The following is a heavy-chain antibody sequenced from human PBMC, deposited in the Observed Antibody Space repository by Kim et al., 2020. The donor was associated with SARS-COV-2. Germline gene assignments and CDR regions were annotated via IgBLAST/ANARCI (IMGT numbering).Heavy chain of an antibody. CDR3: ARGPLYSPPFDY. CDR1: GGSFSGYY. V-gene: IGHV4-34*01. J-gene: IGHJ4*02. CDR2: INHSGST. Sequence: SETLSLTCAVYGGSFSGYYWSWIRQPPGKGLEWIGEINHSGSTNYNPSLKSRVTISVDTSKNQFSLKLSSVTAADTAVYYCARGPLYSPPFDYWGQGTLV. D-gene: IGHD2-8*01.